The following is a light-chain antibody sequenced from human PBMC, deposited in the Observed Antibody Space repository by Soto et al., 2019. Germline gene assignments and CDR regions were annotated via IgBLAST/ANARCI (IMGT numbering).Light chain of an antibody. J-gene: IGKJ1*01. CDR2: TAS. V-gene: IGKV3-11*01. CDR1: QSVSNY. CDR3: QQRSTWPPWT. Sequence: EIVLTQSPATLSLSPGERATLSCRASQSVSNYLAWYQQKPGQAPRLLIYTASNRATDIPARFSGSGSGTDFTLTISSLEPEDFAVYYCQQRSTWPPWTFGQGTKVEIK.